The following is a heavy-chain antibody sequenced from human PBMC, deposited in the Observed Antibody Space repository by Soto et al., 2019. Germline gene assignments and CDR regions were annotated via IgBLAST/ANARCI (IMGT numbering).Heavy chain of an antibody. CDR1: GGTFSSYT. V-gene: IGHV1-69*02. Sequence: QVQLVQSGTEVKKPGSSVNVSCKASGGTFSSYTISWVRQAPGQGLEWMGRIIPMLGITNYAQKFQGRVTFTADKSTGTAYMELSSLRSEDTAIYYCARGDRYYGMDVWGQGTPVPVSS. CDR3: ARGDRYYGMDV. J-gene: IGHJ6*02. CDR2: IIPMLGIT. D-gene: IGHD3-10*01.